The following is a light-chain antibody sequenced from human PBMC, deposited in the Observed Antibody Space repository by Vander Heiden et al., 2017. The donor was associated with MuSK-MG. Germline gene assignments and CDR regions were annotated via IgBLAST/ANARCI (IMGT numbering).Light chain of an antibody. CDR3: QQYDNLPLT. V-gene: IGKV1-33*01. Sequence: DIQMTQSPSSLPASVGDRVTTTCQASQDISNYLNWYQQKPGKAPKLLIYDASNLETGVPSRFSGSGSGTDFTLTISSLQPEDIATYYCQQYDNLPLTFGPGTKVDIK. J-gene: IGKJ3*01. CDR1: QDISNY. CDR2: DAS.